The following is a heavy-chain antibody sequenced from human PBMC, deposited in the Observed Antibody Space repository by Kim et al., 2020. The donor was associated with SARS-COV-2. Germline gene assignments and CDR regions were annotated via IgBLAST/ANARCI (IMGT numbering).Heavy chain of an antibody. CDR1: GFTFSSYA. J-gene: IGHJ4*02. V-gene: IGHV3-23*01. CDR3: AKQLTGGWELLEYYFDY. CDR2: ISGSGGST. Sequence: GGSLRLSCAASGFTFSSYAMSWVRQAPGKGLEWVSAISGSGGSTYYADSVKGRFTISRDNSKNTLYLQMNSLRAEDTAVYYCAKQLTGGWELLEYYFDYWGQGTLVTVSS. D-gene: IGHD1-26*01.